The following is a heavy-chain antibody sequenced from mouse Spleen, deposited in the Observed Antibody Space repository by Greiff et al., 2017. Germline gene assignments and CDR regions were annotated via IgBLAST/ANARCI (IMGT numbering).Heavy chain of an antibody. Sequence: VQLQQSGAELVRPGASVKLSCTASGFNIKDDYMHWVKQRPEQGLEWIGWIDPENGDTEYASKFQGKATITADTSSNTAYLQLSSLTSEDTAVYYCTSRGTEDYFDYWGQGTTLTVSS. J-gene: IGHJ2*01. CDR2: IDPENGDT. CDR1: GFNIKDDY. D-gene: IGHD3-3*01. CDR3: TSRGTEDYFDY. V-gene: IGHV14-4*01.